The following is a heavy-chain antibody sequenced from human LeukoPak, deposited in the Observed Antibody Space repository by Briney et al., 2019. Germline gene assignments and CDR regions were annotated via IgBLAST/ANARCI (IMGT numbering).Heavy chain of an antibody. CDR1: GGSFSGYY. Sequence: SETLSLTCAVYGGSFSGYYWSWIRQPPGKGLEWIGEINHSGSTNYNPSLKSRVTMSVDTSKNQFSLKVNSVTAADTAVYYCARGDCSSTICYSPMDVWGKGTTVTVSS. J-gene: IGHJ6*03. D-gene: IGHD2-2*01. CDR3: ARGDCSSTICYSPMDV. V-gene: IGHV4-34*01. CDR2: INHSGST.